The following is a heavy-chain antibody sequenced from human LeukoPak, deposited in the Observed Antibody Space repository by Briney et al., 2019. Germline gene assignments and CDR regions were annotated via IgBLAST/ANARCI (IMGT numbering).Heavy chain of an antibody. D-gene: IGHD3-10*01. J-gene: IGHJ3*02. CDR1: GGSISSYY. Sequence: SETLSLTCTVSGGSISSYYWSWIRQPPGKGLEWIGEINHSGSTNYNPSLKSRVTISVDTSKNQFSLKLSSVTAADTAVYYCARFCPTTMVRGVISDAFDIWGQGTMVTVSS. V-gene: IGHV4-34*01. CDR2: INHSGST. CDR3: ARFCPTTMVRGVISDAFDI.